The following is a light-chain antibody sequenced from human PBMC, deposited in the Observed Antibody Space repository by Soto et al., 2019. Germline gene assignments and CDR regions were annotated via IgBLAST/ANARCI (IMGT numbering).Light chain of an antibody. CDR2: GAS. J-gene: IGKJ1*01. CDR1: QSVSSNY. Sequence: PLSCWASQSVSSNYLAWYQQKPGQAPRLLIYGASSRATGIPDRFSGSGSGTDFTLTISRLEPEDLAVYYCQQYGSSPRTFGQGTKVEIK. V-gene: IGKV3-20*01. CDR3: QQYGSSPRT.